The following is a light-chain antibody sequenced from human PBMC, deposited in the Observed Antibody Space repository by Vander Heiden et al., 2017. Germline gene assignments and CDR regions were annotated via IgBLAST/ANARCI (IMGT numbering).Light chain of an antibody. Sequence: QSALTQPASVSGSPGQSMALSCTGTSSDVGGYNYVSWYQQHPVKAPKLMIYDGSNRPSGVSNRCSGSKSGDTASLTISGLQAEDDADYYCSSYTSSSTLDVVFGGGTKLTVL. V-gene: IGLV2-14*01. J-gene: IGLJ2*01. CDR1: SSDVGGYNY. CDR3: SSYTSSSTLDVV. CDR2: DGS.